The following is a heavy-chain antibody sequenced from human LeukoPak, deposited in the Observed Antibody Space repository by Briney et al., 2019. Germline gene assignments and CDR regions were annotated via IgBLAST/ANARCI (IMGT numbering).Heavy chain of an antibody. CDR3: ATGGPQASGEKRGLDY. V-gene: IGHV1-2*04. CDR1: GYRFTDFS. D-gene: IGHD6-25*01. J-gene: IGHJ4*02. Sequence: GASVKVSRKASGYRFTDFSIYWVRQAPGQGLEWMGWFNPNTGDAKYAEKFQGWITMTSDTSIRTAYMEIRSLKSDDTAIYYCATGGPQASGEKRGLDYWGQGTLVTVSS. CDR2: FNPNTGDA.